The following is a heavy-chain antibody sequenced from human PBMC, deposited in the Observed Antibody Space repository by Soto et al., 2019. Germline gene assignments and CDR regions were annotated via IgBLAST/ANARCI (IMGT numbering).Heavy chain of an antibody. D-gene: IGHD3-22*01. J-gene: IGHJ5*02. Sequence: GEPLKISCKGSGYRFTSHWIGWVRQMPGKGLEWMGIIYPGDPDTRYSPSFQGQVTISADKSISTAYLQWSSLKASDTAMYYCARGDYYDSSGYSYWFDPWGQGTLVTVSS. V-gene: IGHV5-51*01. CDR3: ARGDYYDSSGYSYWFDP. CDR2: IYPGDPDT. CDR1: GYRFTSHW.